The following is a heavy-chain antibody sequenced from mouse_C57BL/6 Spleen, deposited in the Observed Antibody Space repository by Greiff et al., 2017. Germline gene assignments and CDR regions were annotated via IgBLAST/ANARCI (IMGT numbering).Heavy chain of an antibody. Sequence: EVMLVESGGGLVQPGGSMKLSCAASGFTFSDSWMDWVRQSPGKGLEWVAEIRNKANNHATYYAESVKGRFTISRDDSKSSVYLKMNSLRAEETCVYYCTRPDGYDPWYFDVWGTGTTVTVSS. CDR2: IRNKANNHAT. J-gene: IGHJ1*03. D-gene: IGHD2-2*01. V-gene: IGHV6-6*01. CDR1: GFTFSDSW. CDR3: TRPDGYDPWYFDV.